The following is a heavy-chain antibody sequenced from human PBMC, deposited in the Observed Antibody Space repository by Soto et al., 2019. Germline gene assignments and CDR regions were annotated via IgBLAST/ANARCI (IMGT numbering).Heavy chain of an antibody. V-gene: IGHV4-59*01. Sequence: TLSLTCTVSGGSISSYYWSWIRQPPGKGLEWIGYIYYSGSTNYNPSLKSRVTISVDTSKNQFPLKLSSVTAADTAVYYCARSIAARRTFDYWGQGNLVTVSS. D-gene: IGHD6-6*01. J-gene: IGHJ4*02. CDR2: IYYSGST. CDR3: ARSIAARRTFDY. CDR1: GGSISSYY.